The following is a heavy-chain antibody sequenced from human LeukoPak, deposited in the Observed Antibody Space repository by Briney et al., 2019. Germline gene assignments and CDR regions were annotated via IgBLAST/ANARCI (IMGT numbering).Heavy chain of an antibody. CDR3: ARLSGSYLSRLDY. J-gene: IGHJ4*02. CDR1: GYSFTSNW. D-gene: IGHD1-26*01. V-gene: IGHV5-51*01. Sequence: GESLKISCKGSGYSFTSNWIGWVRQMPGKGLEWMGIIYPGDSETRYSPSFQGQVTILADKSISTASLQWSSLKASDTAMYYCARLSGSYLSRLDYWGQGTLVTISS. CDR2: IYPGDSET.